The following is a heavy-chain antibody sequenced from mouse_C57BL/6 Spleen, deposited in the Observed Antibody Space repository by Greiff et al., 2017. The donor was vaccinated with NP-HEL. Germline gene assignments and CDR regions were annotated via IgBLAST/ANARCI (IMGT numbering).Heavy chain of an antibody. CDR3: ARVRRGDYYGSSYNYAMDY. V-gene: IGHV14-3*01. Sequence: EVQLQQSVAELVRPGASVKLSCTASGFNIKNTYMHWVKQRPEQGLEWIGRIDPANGNTKYAPKFQGKATITADTSSNTAYLQLSSLTSEDTAIYYCARVRRGDYYGSSYNYAMDYWGKGTSVTVSS. J-gene: IGHJ4*01. D-gene: IGHD1-1*01. CDR2: IDPANGNT. CDR1: GFNIKNTY.